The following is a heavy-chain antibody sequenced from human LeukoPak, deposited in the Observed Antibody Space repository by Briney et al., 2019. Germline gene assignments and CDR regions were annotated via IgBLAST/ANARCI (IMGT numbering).Heavy chain of an antibody. CDR3: ARGGDGSGSFGDY. CDR1: GYTFTGYY. CDR2: INPNSGGT. J-gene: IGHJ4*02. Sequence: ASVTVSCKASGYTFTGYYMHWVRQAPGQGLEWMGWINPNSGGTNYAQKFQGWVTMTRDTSISTAYMELSRLRSDDTAVYYCARGGDGSGSFGDYWGQGTLVTVSS. V-gene: IGHV1-2*04. D-gene: IGHD3-10*01.